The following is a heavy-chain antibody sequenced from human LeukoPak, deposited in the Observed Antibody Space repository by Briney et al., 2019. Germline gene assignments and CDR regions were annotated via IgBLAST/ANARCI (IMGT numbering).Heavy chain of an antibody. CDR3: AGGSGYYFFDN. V-gene: IGHV1-2*02. J-gene: IGHJ4*02. CDR1: RNTFNGNY. D-gene: IGHD6-25*01. Sequence: ASVKVSCKSSRNTFNGNYMHWVRQTPGQGLAWMGWINPGSGGTNYAQKFQDRVTMTRDTSIGTIYMNLRKLSSDDTAVYYCAGGSGYYFFDNWGQGTLLTVSS. CDR2: INPGSGGT.